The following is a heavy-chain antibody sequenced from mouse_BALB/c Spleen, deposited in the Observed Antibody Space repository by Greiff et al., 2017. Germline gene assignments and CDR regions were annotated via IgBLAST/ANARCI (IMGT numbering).Heavy chain of an antibody. J-gene: IGHJ3*01. CDR3: ARAGTATFAY. V-gene: IGHV3-6*02. CDR2: ISYDGSN. Sequence: VQLKESGPGLVKPSQSLSLTCSVTGYSITSGYYWNWIRQFPGNKLEWMGYISYDGSNNYNPSLKNRISITRDTSKNQFFLKLNSVTTEDTATYYCARAGTATFAYWGQGTLVTVSA. D-gene: IGHD1-2*01. CDR1: GYSITSGYY.